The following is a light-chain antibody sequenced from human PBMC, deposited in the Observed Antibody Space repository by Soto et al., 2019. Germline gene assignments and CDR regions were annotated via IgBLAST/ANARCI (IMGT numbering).Light chain of an antibody. J-gene: IGLJ1*01. CDR2: DVN. CDR3: TSYTAKNTLV. Sequence: QSVLTQPASVSGSPGQSITISRSGPTSDIHDFNSISWYRHHPGKAPRLIVYDVNKRPSGISPRFSGSKSGLTASLTISGLQGEDEADYFCTSYTAKNTLVFGTGTKVTVL. CDR1: TSDIHDFNS. V-gene: IGLV2-14*01.